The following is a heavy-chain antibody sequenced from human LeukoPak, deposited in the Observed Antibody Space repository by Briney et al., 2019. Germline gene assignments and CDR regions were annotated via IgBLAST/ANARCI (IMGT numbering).Heavy chain of an antibody. CDR3: ARFYTAMVPSRARWFDP. CDR2: MNPNSGNT. D-gene: IGHD5-18*01. CDR1: GYTFTSYD. J-gene: IGHJ5*02. V-gene: IGHV1-8*01. Sequence: ASVKVSCEASGYTFTSYDINWVRQATGQGLEWMGWMNPNSGNTGYAQKFQGRVTMTRNTSRSTAYMELSSLRSEDTAVYYCARFYTAMVPSRARWFDPWGQGTLVTVSS.